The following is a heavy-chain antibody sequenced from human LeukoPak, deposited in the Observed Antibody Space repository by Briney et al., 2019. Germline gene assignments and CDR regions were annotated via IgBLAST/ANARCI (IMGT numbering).Heavy chain of an antibody. D-gene: IGHD5-18*01. J-gene: IGHJ4*02. CDR2: IYYSGST. CDR1: GGSFSHYY. Sequence: KASETLSLTCVLSGGSFSHYYWSWIRQPPGKGLEWIGYIYYSGSTNYNPSLKSRVTISVDTSKNQFSLKLSSVTAADTAVYYCARRDVDTAIDYWGQGTLVTVSS. CDR3: ARRDVDTAIDY. V-gene: IGHV4-59*12.